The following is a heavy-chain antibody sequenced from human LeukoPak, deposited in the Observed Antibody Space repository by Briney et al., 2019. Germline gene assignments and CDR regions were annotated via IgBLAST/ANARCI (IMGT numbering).Heavy chain of an antibody. CDR3: AKVARRHSSGWYEVGVYYFDY. Sequence: PGGSLRLSCAASGFTFSSYAMSWVRQAPGKGLEWVSAISGSGGSTYYADSVKGRFTISRDNSKNTLYLQMNSLRAEDTAVYYCAKVARRHSSGWYEVGVYYFDYWGQGTLVTVSS. CDR2: ISGSGGST. CDR1: GFTFSSYA. V-gene: IGHV3-23*01. J-gene: IGHJ4*02. D-gene: IGHD6-19*01.